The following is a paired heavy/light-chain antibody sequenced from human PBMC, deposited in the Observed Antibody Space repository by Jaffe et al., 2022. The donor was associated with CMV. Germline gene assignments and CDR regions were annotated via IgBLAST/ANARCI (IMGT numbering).Heavy chain of an antibody. Sequence: QVQLVESGGGVVQPGRSLRLSCAASGFTFSTYGMHWVRQAPGKGLEWVAVIWYDENNKYYADSVKGRFTISRDNSKNTLYLQVNSLTAEDTAVYYCARSYCSGGKCYFTKNYYYYMDVWGKGTTVTVSS. D-gene: IGHD2-15*01. CDR2: IWYDENNK. CDR3: ARSYCSGGKCYFTKNYYYYMDV. V-gene: IGHV3-33*08. CDR1: GFTFSTYG. J-gene: IGHJ6*03.
Light chain of an antibody. CDR1: SSDVGGYNF. Sequence: QSALTQPRSVSGSPGQSVTISCTGTSSDVGGYNFVSWYQQHPGKAPKLMIYDVTKRPSGVPDHFSGSKSGNTASLTISGLQAEDEADYYCCSYAGSYWVFGGGTKLTVL. CDR3: CSYAGSYWV. CDR2: DVT. J-gene: IGLJ3*02. V-gene: IGLV2-11*01.